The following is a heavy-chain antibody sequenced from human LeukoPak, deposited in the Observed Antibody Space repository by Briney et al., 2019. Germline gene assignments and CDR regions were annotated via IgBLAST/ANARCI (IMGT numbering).Heavy chain of an antibody. CDR3: ATYSSSAGFDY. CDR2: ISYDGSNK. CDR1: GFTFSSYG. J-gene: IGHJ4*02. Sequence: PGGSLRLSCAASGFTFSSYGIHWVRQAPGKGLEWVAVISYDGSNKYYADSVKGRFTISRDNSKNTLYLQMNSLRAEDTAVYYCATYSSSAGFDYWGQGTLVTVSS. D-gene: IGHD6-13*01. V-gene: IGHV3-30*03.